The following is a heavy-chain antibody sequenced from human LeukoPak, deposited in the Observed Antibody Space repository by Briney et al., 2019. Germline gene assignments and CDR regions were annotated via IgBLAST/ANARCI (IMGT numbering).Heavy chain of an antibody. CDR2: INIDGTSA. CDR3: VRGSSGWYGIGY. D-gene: IGHD6-19*01. J-gene: IGHJ4*02. Sequence: GGSLRLSCAASRFTLSNAWMNWVRQVPGKGLVCVSRINIDGTSASYADSVKGRFTISRDNAKNALYLQMNSLRAEDTAVYYCVRGSSGWYGIGYWGQGALVNVSS. V-gene: IGHV3-74*01. CDR1: RFTLSNAW.